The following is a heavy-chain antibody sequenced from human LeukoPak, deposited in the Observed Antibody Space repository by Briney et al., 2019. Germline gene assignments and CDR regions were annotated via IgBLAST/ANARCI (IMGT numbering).Heavy chain of an antibody. Sequence: GGSLRLSCAASGFTFSDYYMSWIRQAPGKGLEWVSYISSSGSTIYYADSVKGRFTISRDDAKNSLYLQMNSLRAEDTAVYYCARDVRIQLWTGIDYWGQGTLVTVSS. CDR1: GFTFSDYY. V-gene: IGHV3-11*01. J-gene: IGHJ4*02. CDR2: ISSSGSTI. CDR3: ARDVRIQLWTGIDY. D-gene: IGHD5-18*01.